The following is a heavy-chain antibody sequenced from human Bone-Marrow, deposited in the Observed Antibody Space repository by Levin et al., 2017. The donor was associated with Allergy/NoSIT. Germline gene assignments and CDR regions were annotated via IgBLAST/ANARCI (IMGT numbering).Heavy chain of an antibody. D-gene: IGHD2-21*01. CDR2: IYSGGDT. CDR3: ARNIPVTDLGY. CDR1: GFSVSYNY. Sequence: LSLTCAASGFSVSYNYMTWVRQAPGKGLEWVSVIYSGGDTYYAESVKGRFTISRDNSKNTLYLQMNSLRAADTAVYYCARNIPVTDLGYWGQGTLVTVSS. J-gene: IGHJ4*02. V-gene: IGHV3-53*01.